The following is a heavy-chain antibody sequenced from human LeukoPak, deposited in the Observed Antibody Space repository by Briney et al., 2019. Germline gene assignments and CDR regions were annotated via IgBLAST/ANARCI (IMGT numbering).Heavy chain of an antibody. Sequence: SETLSLTCTVSGGSISSYYWSWIRQPPGKGLEWIGYIYYSGSTNYNPSLKSRVTISVDTSKNQFPLKLSSVTAADTAVYYCARGVGVYYDSSGYSDYFDYWGQGTLVTVSS. CDR2: IYYSGST. V-gene: IGHV4-59*01. D-gene: IGHD3-22*01. CDR3: ARGVGVYYDSSGYSDYFDY. J-gene: IGHJ4*02. CDR1: GGSISSYY.